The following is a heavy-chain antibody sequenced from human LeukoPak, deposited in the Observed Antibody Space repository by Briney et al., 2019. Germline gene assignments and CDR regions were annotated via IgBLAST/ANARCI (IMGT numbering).Heavy chain of an antibody. CDR1: GLTFSNYA. CDR3: AKDPNGDYIGAFDV. J-gene: IGHJ3*01. Sequence: PGGSLRLSCAASGLTFSNYAMMWLRQAPGRGLEWVSAITGSGGWTLYADSAKGRFTISRDNSKNTLYLEMSSLRVEDTAVYYCAKDPNGDYIGAFDVWGQGTMVTVSS. CDR2: ITGSGGWT. V-gene: IGHV3-23*01. D-gene: IGHD4-17*01.